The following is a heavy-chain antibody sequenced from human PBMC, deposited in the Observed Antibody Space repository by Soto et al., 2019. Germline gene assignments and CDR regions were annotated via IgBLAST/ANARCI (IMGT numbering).Heavy chain of an antibody. Sequence: SAPLSFTCPICYSASSSIADYWEWIRQTPGKWLEWIGSIYYSGSSYYNASLKSRVTISVDTSKNQFSLKLNSVTAADTAVYYCARHEHYASGSYSWGQGTLVTVS. CDR1: YSASSSIADY. CDR3: ARHEHYASGSYS. J-gene: IGHJ5*02. CDR2: IYYSGSS. V-gene: IGHV4-39*01. D-gene: IGHD3-10*01.